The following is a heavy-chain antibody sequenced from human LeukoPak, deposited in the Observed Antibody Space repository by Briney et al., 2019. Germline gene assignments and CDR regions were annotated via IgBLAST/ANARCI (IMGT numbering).Heavy chain of an antibody. Sequence: GGSLRLSCAASGFTFSSYGMHWVRQAPGKGLEWVAVISYDGSNKYYADSVKGRFTISRDNAKNSLYLQMNSLRAEDTAVYYCARDIVATNNYYYGMDVWGQGTTVTVSS. CDR1: GFTFSSYG. CDR3: ARDIVATNNYYYGMDV. D-gene: IGHD5-12*01. V-gene: IGHV3-30*03. CDR2: ISYDGSNK. J-gene: IGHJ6*02.